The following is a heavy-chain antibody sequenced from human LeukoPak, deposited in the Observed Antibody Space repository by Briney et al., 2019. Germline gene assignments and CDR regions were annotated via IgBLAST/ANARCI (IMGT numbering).Heavy chain of an antibody. CDR1: GFTFSSYW. CDR3: ARGTSITIFGVAPDYYYYMDV. D-gene: IGHD3-3*01. Sequence: PGGSLRLSCAASGFTFSSYWMSWVRQAPGKGLEWVANIKQDGSEKYYVDSVKGRFTISRDNAKNSLYLQMNSLRAEDTAVYYCARGTSITIFGVAPDYYYYMDVWGKGTTVTASS. V-gene: IGHV3-7*01. CDR2: IKQDGSEK. J-gene: IGHJ6*03.